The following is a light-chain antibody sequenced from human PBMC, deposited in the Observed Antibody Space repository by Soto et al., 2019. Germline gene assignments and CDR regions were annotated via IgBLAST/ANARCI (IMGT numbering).Light chain of an antibody. V-gene: IGKV1-27*01. CDR3: QKYNNAPRT. CDR1: QNIGHY. CDR2: GPS. J-gene: IGKJ1*01. Sequence: QMTQSPSSLSASIGDRVTITCRASQNIGHYLAWYQQRPGMVPKLLLYGPSILFSGSPARFSGSGSGTEFTLTISRLQPEDVATYYCQKYNNAPRTFDQGNRV.